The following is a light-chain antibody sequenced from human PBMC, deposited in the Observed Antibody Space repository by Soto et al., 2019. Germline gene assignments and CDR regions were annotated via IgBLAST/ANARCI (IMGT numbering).Light chain of an antibody. CDR1: KSISSY. CDR3: QQRSNWPLA. V-gene: IGKV3-11*01. J-gene: IGKJ4*01. Sequence: EIVLTQSPATLSLFPGERATLSCRASKSISSYLAWYQQKPGQAPRLLIFDASNRATGIPARFSGSGSGTDFTLTISSLEPEDFAVYYCQQRSNWPLAFGGGTKVEIK. CDR2: DAS.